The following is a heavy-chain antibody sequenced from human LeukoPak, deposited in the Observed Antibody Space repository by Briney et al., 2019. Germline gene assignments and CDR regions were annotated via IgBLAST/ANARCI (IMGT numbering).Heavy chain of an antibody. V-gene: IGHV3-23*01. CDR1: GITLSNYG. CDR2: ISDSGGST. J-gene: IGHJ4*02. D-gene: IGHD3-22*01. CDR3: ANEYYDSSGYFLEAPHY. Sequence: GGSLRLSCAVSGITLSNYGMNWVRQAPGKGLEWVAGISDSGGSTNYADSVKGRFTISRDNSKNTLYLQMNSLRAEDTAVYYCANEYYDSSGYFLEAPHYWGQGTLVTVSS.